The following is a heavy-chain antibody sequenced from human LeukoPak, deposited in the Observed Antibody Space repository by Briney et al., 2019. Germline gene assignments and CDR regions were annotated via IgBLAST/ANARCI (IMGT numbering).Heavy chain of an antibody. Sequence: PGGSLRLSCAASGFTFSSYSMNRVRQAPGKGLEWVSSISSSSSYIYYADSVKGRFTISRDNAKNSLYLQMNSLRAEDTAVYYCARRKFPHTYYYNSSGYMFLDYWGQGTLVTVSS. CDR1: GFTFSSYS. D-gene: IGHD3-22*01. CDR2: ISSSSSYI. V-gene: IGHV3-21*01. J-gene: IGHJ4*02. CDR3: ARRKFPHTYYYNSSGYMFLDY.